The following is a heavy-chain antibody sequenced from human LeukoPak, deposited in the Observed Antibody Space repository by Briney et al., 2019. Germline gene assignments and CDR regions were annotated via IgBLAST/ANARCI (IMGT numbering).Heavy chain of an antibody. CDR3: AAALAIAVGGTTPGDY. Sequence: PGGSLRLSCVVSGFTFSTFTMNWVRQAPGKGLEWVTSITSSSSDIFYADSVKGRFTISRDNAKNSLYLKMNSLRVEDTAVYYCAAALAIAVGGTTPGDYWGQGTLVTVSS. V-gene: IGHV3-21*06. CDR1: GFTFSTFT. CDR2: ITSSSSDI. J-gene: IGHJ4*02. D-gene: IGHD6-19*01.